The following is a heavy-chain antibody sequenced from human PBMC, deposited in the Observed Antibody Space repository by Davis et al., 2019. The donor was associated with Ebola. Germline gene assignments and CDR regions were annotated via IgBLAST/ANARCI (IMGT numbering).Heavy chain of an antibody. D-gene: IGHD2-2*01. CDR3: ARSSPVYCSSTSCPDAFDI. CDR1: GYSFTSYW. Sequence: KVSCKGSGYSFTSYWIGWVRQMPGKGLEWMGIIYPGDSDTRYSPSFQGQVTISADKSISTAYLQWSSLKASDTAMYYCARSSPVYCSSTSCPDAFDIWGQGTMVTVSS. V-gene: IGHV5-51*01. CDR2: IYPGDSDT. J-gene: IGHJ3*02.